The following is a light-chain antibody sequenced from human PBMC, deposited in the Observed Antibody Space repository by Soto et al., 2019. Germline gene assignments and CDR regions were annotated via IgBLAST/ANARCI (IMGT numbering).Light chain of an antibody. Sequence: QSVLPQPASVSGSPCQSITISCTGTSSDIGAYNYVSWYQQYPGKASKLMIYGVTNRPSGVSNRFSGAMTGITAALPIFVLQAEDDAYYYCFSYLSGDPQVLGTVTKGTV. V-gene: IGLV2-14*01. CDR1: SSDIGAYNY. CDR2: GVT. CDR3: FSYLSGDPQV. J-gene: IGLJ1*01.